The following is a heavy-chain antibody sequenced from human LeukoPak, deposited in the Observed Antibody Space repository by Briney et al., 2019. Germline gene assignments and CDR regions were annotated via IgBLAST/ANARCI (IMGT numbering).Heavy chain of an antibody. CDR1: GFTFGSYW. D-gene: IGHD1-26*01. J-gene: IGHJ4*02. Sequence: GGSLRLSCAASGFTFGSYWMHWVRQAPGKGLVWVSQMNSDGSRTNYADSMKGRFTISRDNAKNTLYLHMNSLRPEDTAVYYCTRGLEGVPGDYWDQGTLVTVSS. CDR3: TRGLEGVPGDY. V-gene: IGHV3-74*01. CDR2: MNSDGSRT.